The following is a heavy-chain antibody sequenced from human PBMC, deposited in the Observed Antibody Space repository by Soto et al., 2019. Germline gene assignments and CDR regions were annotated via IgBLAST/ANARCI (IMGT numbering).Heavy chain of an antibody. CDR2: IYPGDSDT. Sequence: GESLKISCKGSGYSFTSYWIGWVRQMPGKGLEWMGIIYPGDSDTRYSPSFQGQVTISADKSISTAYLQWSSLKASDTAMYYCARTLVVPAAMTRLGGYYYMDVWGKGTTVTVSS. J-gene: IGHJ6*03. CDR3: ARTLVVPAAMTRLGGYYYMDV. CDR1: GYSFTSYW. V-gene: IGHV5-51*01. D-gene: IGHD2-2*01.